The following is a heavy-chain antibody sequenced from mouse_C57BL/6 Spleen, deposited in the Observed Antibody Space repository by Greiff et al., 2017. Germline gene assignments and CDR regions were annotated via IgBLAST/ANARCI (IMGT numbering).Heavy chain of an antibody. D-gene: IGHD2-4*01. CDR3: AKVGGLRPHYYAMDY. CDR1: GFTFSDYG. J-gene: IGHJ4*01. V-gene: IGHV5-17*01. CDR2: ISSGSSTI. Sequence: EVKLVESGGGLVKPGGSLKLSCAASGFTFSDYGMHWVRQAPEKGLEWVAYISSGSSTIYYADTVKGRFTSSRDNAKNTLFLQMTSLRSEDTAMYYCAKVGGLRPHYYAMDYWGQGTSVTVSS.